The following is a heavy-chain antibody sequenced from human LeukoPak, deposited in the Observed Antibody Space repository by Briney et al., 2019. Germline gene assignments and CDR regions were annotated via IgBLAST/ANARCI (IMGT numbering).Heavy chain of an antibody. CDR1: GGSISNYY. Sequence: SETLSLTCTVSGGSISNYYWSWIRQPPGKGLGWIGYIYYSGSTNYNPSLKSRVTISVDTSKNQFSLKLSSVTAADTAVYYCARVETGRSYFDYWGQGTLVTVSS. V-gene: IGHV4-59*01. J-gene: IGHJ4*02. CDR3: ARVETGRSYFDY. D-gene: IGHD1-14*01. CDR2: IYYSGST.